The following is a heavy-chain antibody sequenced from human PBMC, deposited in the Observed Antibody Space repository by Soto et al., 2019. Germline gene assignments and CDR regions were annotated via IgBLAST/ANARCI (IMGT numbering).Heavy chain of an antibody. CDR2: IYATGTT. D-gene: IGHD1-1*01. Sequence: SETLSLTCTVSGASISGFYLSWIRKSAGKGLEWIGRIYATGTTDYNPSLKSRVMMSVDTSKKQFSLKLRSVTAADTAVYYCVRDGTKTLRDWFDPWGQGISVTVSS. J-gene: IGHJ5*02. V-gene: IGHV4-4*07. CDR1: GASISGFY. CDR3: VRDGTKTLRDWFDP.